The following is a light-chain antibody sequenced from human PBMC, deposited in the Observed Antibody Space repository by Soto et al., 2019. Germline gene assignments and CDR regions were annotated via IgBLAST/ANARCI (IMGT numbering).Light chain of an antibody. Sequence: EIVLTQSPGTLSLSPGEETTLSCRASQYVNSNYLAWYQQKAGQAPRLLIYGASSRATGIPDRFSGSGSGTEFTLTISRLEPEDFAVYYCQPYGYPPRTFGQGTKVEIK. CDR2: GAS. CDR1: QYVNSNY. V-gene: IGKV3-20*01. J-gene: IGKJ1*01. CDR3: QPYGYPPRT.